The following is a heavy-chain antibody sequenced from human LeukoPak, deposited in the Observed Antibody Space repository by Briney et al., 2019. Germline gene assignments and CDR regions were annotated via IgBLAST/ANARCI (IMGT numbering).Heavy chain of an antibody. CDR1: GGSISGYY. J-gene: IGHJ4*02. Sequence: PSETLSLTCTVSGGSISGYYWSWFRQPPGKGLAWIGYIYYSGSPNYNPSLKSRVTLSVDTSKNQFSLKLSSVTAADTAVYYCARHANDGDYPLDYWGQGALVTVSS. CDR3: ARHANDGDYPLDY. CDR2: IYYSGSP. D-gene: IGHD4-17*01. V-gene: IGHV4-59*08.